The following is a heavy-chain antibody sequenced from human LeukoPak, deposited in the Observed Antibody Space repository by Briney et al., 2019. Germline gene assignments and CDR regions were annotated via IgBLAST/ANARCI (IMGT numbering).Heavy chain of an antibody. CDR1: GFTVSSNY. D-gene: IGHD4-23*01. J-gene: IGHJ5*02. CDR2: ISSGSHYI. Sequence: PGGSLRLSCAASGFTVSSNYMSWVRQAPGKGLEWVSSISSGSHYIYYADSVRGRFTISRDNAENSLHLHMSSLRAEDTAVYYCATPPSVTWFDPWGQGTLVTVSS. V-gene: IGHV3-21*01. CDR3: ATPPSVTWFDP.